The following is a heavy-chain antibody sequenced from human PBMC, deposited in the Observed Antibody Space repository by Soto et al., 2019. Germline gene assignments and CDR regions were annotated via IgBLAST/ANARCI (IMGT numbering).Heavy chain of an antibody. V-gene: IGHV3-23*01. J-gene: IGHJ4*02. CDR3: AKDFRGYSGYDHDY. D-gene: IGHD5-12*01. Sequence: EVRLLESGGGLVQPGGSLRLSCAASGFTFSSYTMSWVRQAPGKGLEWVSAISGSGGSTYYADSVKGRFTISRDNSKNTLYLQMNSLRAEDTAVYYCAKDFRGYSGYDHDYWGQGTLVTVSS. CDR2: ISGSGGST. CDR1: GFTFSSYT.